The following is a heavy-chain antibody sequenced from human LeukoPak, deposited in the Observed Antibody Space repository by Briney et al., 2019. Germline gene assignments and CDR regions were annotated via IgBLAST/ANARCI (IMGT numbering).Heavy chain of an antibody. V-gene: IGHV3-48*04. J-gene: IGHJ5*02. CDR2: ISSSGSTI. Sequence: PGGSLRLSCAASGFTFSSYWMSWVRQAPGKGLEWVSYISSSGSTIYYADSVKGRFTISRDNAKNSLYLQMNSLRAEDTAVYYCAGTYDFWSGYLGNWFDPWGQGTLVTVSS. CDR1: GFTFSSYW. CDR3: AGTYDFWSGYLGNWFDP. D-gene: IGHD3-3*01.